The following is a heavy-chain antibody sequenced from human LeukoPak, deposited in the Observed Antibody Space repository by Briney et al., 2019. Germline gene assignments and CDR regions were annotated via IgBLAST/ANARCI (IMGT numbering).Heavy chain of an antibody. V-gene: IGHV4-30-2*01. CDR3: ARSWVVRGVFDY. CDR1: GGSISSGGYS. Sequence: PSETLSLTCAVSGGSISSGGYSWGWIRQPPGKGLEWIGYIYHSGSTYYNPSLKSRVTISVDRSKNQFSLKLSSVTAADTAVYYCARSWVVRGVFDYWGQGTLVTVSS. J-gene: IGHJ4*02. CDR2: IYHSGST. D-gene: IGHD3-10*01.